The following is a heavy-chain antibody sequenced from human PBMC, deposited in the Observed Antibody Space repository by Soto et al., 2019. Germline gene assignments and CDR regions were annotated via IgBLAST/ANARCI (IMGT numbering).Heavy chain of an antibody. CDR1: GFTFSSYD. V-gene: IGHV3-64*01. Sequence: EGQLAESGGGMVQPGGSGRLSCVASGFTFSSYDMHWVRQAPGKGLEYVSSISSNGGTTYYGNSVKGRFTISRDNSKNTLYLQMGSLRAEDMAVYYCVRRVSGNYDYWGQGTLVTVSS. CDR2: ISSNGGTT. CDR3: VRRVSGNYDY. J-gene: IGHJ4*02. D-gene: IGHD1-7*01.